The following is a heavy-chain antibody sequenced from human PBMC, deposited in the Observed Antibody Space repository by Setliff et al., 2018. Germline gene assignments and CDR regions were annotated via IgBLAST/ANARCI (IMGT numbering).Heavy chain of an antibody. J-gene: IGHJ5*02. V-gene: IGHV3-7*01. Sequence: GESLKISCAASVFVFGTYGMHWVRQAPGKGLDWVANINQGGGDQFYVDSVRGRFIISRGNAKNSLYLHMNSLRADDTAVYYCSRDVYDFRTGQADPWGQGTLVTVSS. CDR2: INQGGGDQ. CDR1: VFVFGTYG. D-gene: IGHD3-3*01. CDR3: SRDVYDFRTGQADP.